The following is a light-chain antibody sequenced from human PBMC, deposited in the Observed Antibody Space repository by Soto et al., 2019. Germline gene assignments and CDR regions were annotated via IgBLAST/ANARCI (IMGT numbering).Light chain of an antibody. CDR3: SSYAGSNNL. CDR2: EVS. V-gene: IGLV2-8*01. CDR1: SSDVGGYNY. Sequence: QSALTQPPSASGSPGQSVTISCTGTSSDVGGYNYVSWYQRHPGKAPKLMIYEVSKRPSGVPDRFSGSKSGNTASLTVSGLQAEDEADYYCSSYAGSNNLFGGGTQLTVL. J-gene: IGLJ2*01.